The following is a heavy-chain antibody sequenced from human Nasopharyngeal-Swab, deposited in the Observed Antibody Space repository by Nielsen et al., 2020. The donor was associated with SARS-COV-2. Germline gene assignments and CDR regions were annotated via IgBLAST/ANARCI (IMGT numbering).Heavy chain of an antibody. CDR1: GFTFDDYA. J-gene: IGHJ3*02. CDR2: ISWNSGSI. Sequence: LKISCAASGFTFDDYAMHWVRKAPGGGLEWVSGISWNSGSIGYADSVKGRFTISRDNAKNSLYLQMNSLRAEDTALYYCAKEAPPYPRGAFDIWGQGTMVTVSS. V-gene: IGHV3-9*01. CDR3: AKEAPPYPRGAFDI.